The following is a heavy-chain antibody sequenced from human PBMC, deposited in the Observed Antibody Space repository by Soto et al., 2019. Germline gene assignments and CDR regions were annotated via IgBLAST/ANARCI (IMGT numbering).Heavy chain of an antibody. CDR2: INGDGSAT. D-gene: IGHD2-2*02. CDR1: GFTFSSNW. J-gene: IGHJ5*02. CDR3: ARDHCSTTTCYTVWFDP. Sequence: EVQLVESGGGLVQPGGSVRLSCAASGFTFSSNWMHWVRQAPGKGLVWVSRINGDGSATNYADSVKGRFTISRDNAENTLYLQMNSLRAEDTAMYYCARDHCSTTTCYTVWFDPWGQGTLVTVSS. V-gene: IGHV3-74*01.